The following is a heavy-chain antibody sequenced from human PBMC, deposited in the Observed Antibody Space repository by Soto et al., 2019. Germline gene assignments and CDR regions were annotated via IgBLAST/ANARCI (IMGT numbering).Heavy chain of an antibody. CDR2: ISSGTSYT. Sequence: QVQLVESGGGLVRPGESLRLSCAASGFTFSDSSMNWIRQAPGKGPEWVSYISSGTSYTNYADSVKGRFTISRDNAKNSLFLHMNSLRAEDTAVYYCARSVVSSTRFDPWGQGTLVTVSS. CDR1: GFTFSDSS. CDR3: ARSVVSSTRFDP. D-gene: IGHD6-13*01. V-gene: IGHV3-11*06. J-gene: IGHJ5*02.